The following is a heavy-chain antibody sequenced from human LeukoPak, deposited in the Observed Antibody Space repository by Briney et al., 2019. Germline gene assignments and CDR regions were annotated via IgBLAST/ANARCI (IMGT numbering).Heavy chain of an antibody. V-gene: IGHV3-74*01. CDR1: GFTFSPYW. CDR2: IKTDGST. D-gene: IGHD3-16*02. CDR3: ARDYHYGMDV. J-gene: IGHJ6*02. Sequence: PGGSLRLSCAASGFTFSPYWMHWVRQAPGKGLVWVSLIKTDGSTTYADSVKGRLSISRDNAQNTLNLQMNSLRAEDTAVYYCARDYHYGMDVWGQGTTVTVSS.